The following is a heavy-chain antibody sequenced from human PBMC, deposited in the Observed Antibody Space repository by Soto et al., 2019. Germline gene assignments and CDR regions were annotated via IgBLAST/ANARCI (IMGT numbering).Heavy chain of an antibody. V-gene: IGHV4-4*02. CDR1: GGSISSSNW. D-gene: IGHD3-22*01. J-gene: IGHJ6*02. CDR2: IYHSGST. CDR3: ARDRGYYYDSSGYSSVGRMDV. Sequence: SETLFLTCAVSGGSISSSNWWSWVRQPPGKGLEWIGEIYHSGSTNYNPSLKSRVTISVDKSKNQFSLKLSSVTAADTAVYYCARDRGYYYDSSGYSSVGRMDVWGQGTTVTVSS.